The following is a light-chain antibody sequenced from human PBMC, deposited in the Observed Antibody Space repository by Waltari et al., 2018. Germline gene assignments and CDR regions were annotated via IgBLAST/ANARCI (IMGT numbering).Light chain of an antibody. J-gene: IGKJ4*01. CDR3: QQGNDFPLT. CDR1: QSISTS. CDR2: GAS. V-gene: IGKV1-39*01. Sequence: DIQMTQSPPSLSASVGARGPITCRATQSISTSLNWYQQKPGKAPNLLIYGASSLERGVPSRFSGSGSGRDFNLTISSLQPEDFSTYYCQQGNDFPLTFGGGTKVEMK.